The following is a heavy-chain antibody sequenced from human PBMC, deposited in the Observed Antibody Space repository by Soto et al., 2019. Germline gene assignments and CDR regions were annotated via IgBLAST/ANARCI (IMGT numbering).Heavy chain of an antibody. CDR3: ASTTWNYRENRYFDY. Sequence: PGGSLRLSCAASGFTFSSYAMSWVRQAPGKGLEWVSTITSNAYNTYDEDSVKGRFTIPRDYTKNTLYLQMNSLRVEDTAIYYCASTTWNYRENRYFDYWGQGTLVTVSS. D-gene: IGHD1-7*01. CDR1: GFTFSSYA. V-gene: IGHV3-23*01. CDR2: ITSNAYNT. J-gene: IGHJ4*02.